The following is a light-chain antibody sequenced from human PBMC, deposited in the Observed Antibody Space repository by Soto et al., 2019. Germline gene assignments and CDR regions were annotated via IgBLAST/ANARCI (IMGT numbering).Light chain of an antibody. J-gene: IGLJ1*01. Sequence: QSVLTQPASVSGSPGQSITISCTGTSSDVGAYDYVSWYQQHPGKVPKFMIYEVINRPSGVSHRFSGSKSGNTASLTISGLQAEDEADYYCTSYTSSSTYVFGTGTKV. V-gene: IGLV2-14*01. CDR1: SSDVGAYDY. CDR3: TSYTSSSTYV. CDR2: EVI.